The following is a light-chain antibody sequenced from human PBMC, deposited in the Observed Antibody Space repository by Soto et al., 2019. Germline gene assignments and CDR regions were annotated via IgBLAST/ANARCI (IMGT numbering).Light chain of an antibody. V-gene: IGLV2-11*01. CDR1: SSDVGGYNY. Sequence: QSALTQPRSVSGSPGQSVTISCTGTSSDVGGYNYVSWCQQHPGKAPKLVIYDVTTRPSGVPDRFSGSKSGNTASLTISGLQAEDEADYYCCSYAGGYSWVFGGGTKLTVL. J-gene: IGLJ3*02. CDR2: DVT. CDR3: CSYAGGYSWV.